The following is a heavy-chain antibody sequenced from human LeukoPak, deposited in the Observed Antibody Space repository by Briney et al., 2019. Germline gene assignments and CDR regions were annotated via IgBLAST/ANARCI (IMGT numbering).Heavy chain of an antibody. Sequence: SETLSLTCAVYDGSFSSYYWTWLRQSPGKGLEWIGEINHSGSTNFNPSLRSRVTISLDTSKNQFSLRLSSVTAADTAVYYCAREYCSDVSCHDNWSDPWGQGTLVIVSS. D-gene: IGHD2-15*01. CDR2: INHSGST. V-gene: IGHV4-34*01. J-gene: IGHJ5*02. CDR1: DGSFSSYY. CDR3: AREYCSDVSCHDNWSDP.